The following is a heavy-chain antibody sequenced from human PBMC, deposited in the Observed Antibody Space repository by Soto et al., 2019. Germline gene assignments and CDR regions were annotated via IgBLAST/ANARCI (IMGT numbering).Heavy chain of an antibody. CDR3: ARVMRDYIWGSYCYPGGWFDY. V-gene: IGHV4-34*01. J-gene: IGHJ4*02. Sequence: QVPLQQWGAGLLDPSETLSLTCAVYGGSFSGYYWSWIRQPPGKGLEWIRGINHSGSTNYSPSHKNRVTISVHRSKSQFSLRLSSVAAADAAVYYCARVMRDYIWGSYCYPGGWFDYWGQGALVTVFS. CDR1: GGSFSGYY. CDR2: INHSGST. D-gene: IGHD3-16*02.